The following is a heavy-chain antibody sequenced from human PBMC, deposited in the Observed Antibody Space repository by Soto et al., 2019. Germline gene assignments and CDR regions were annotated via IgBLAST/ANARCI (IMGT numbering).Heavy chain of an antibody. J-gene: IGHJ4*02. CDR1: GYTFTGYS. CDR3: ARHKRDLRFLEWSYYFDY. D-gene: IGHD3-3*01. CDR2: INPNSGGT. Sequence: ASVKASCKASGYTFTGYSMHWVRQAPGQGLEWMGWINPNSGGTNYAQKFQGWVTMTRDTSISTAYMELNSLRAEDTAVYYCARHKRDLRFLEWSYYFDYWGQGTLVTVSS. V-gene: IGHV1-2*04.